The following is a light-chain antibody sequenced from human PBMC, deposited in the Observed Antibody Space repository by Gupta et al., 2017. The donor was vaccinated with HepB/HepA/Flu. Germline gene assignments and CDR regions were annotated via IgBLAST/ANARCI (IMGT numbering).Light chain of an antibody. V-gene: IGKV2D-30*01. Sequence: DGVMTQSPLSLPVNIGQPASISCKSSQSLVYSNGNTYLTWFQQRPGQSPRRLIYQVSNWDSGVPDRFSGSGSGTDFTLKISRVEAEDVGVYYCKQGKRCPFTFGQGTKLEIK. CDR1: QSLVYSNGNTY. CDR3: KQGKRCPFT. J-gene: IGKJ2*01. CDR2: QVS.